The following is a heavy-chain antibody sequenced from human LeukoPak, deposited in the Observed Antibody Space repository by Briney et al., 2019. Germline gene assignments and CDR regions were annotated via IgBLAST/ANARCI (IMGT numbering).Heavy chain of an antibody. CDR3: AKDGSSSWSPYYFDY. J-gene: IGHJ4*02. CDR2: ISGSGGST. V-gene: IGHV3-23*01. D-gene: IGHD6-13*01. Sequence: GASLRLSRAASGFTFSSYAMSWVRQAPGKGLEWVSAISGSGGSTYYADSVKGRFTISRDNSKNTLYLQMNSLRAEDTAVYYCAKDGSSSWSPYYFDYWGQGTLVTVSS. CDR1: GFTFSSYA.